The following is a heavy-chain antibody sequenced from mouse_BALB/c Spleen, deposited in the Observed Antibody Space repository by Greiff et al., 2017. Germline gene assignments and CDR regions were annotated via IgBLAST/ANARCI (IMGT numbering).Heavy chain of an antibody. V-gene: IGHV5-17*02. Sequence: EVQLQQSGGGLVQPGGSRKLSCAASGFTFSSFGMHWVRQAPEKGLEWVAYISSGSSTIYYADTVKGRFTISRDNPKNTLFLQMTSLRSEDTAMYYCARSYGTPYAMDYWGQGTSVTVSS. CDR2: ISSGSSTI. D-gene: IGHD1-1*01. CDR1: GFTFSSFG. J-gene: IGHJ4*01. CDR3: ARSYGTPYAMDY.